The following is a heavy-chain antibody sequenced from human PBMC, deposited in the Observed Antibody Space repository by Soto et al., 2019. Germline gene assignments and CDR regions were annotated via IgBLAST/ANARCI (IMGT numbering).Heavy chain of an antibody. Sequence: ASVKVSCKASGYTFTSYGISWVRQAPGQGLEWMGWISAYNGNTNYAQKLQGRVTMTTDTSTSTAYMELRSLRSDDTAVYYCAGRRSGWDGAYYYGMDVWGQGTTVTVSS. CDR1: GYTFTSYG. CDR3: AGRRSGWDGAYYYGMDV. D-gene: IGHD6-19*01. CDR2: ISAYNGNT. J-gene: IGHJ6*02. V-gene: IGHV1-18*01.